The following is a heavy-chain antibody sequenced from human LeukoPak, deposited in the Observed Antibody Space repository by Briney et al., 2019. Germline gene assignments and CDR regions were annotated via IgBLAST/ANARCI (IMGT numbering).Heavy chain of an antibody. J-gene: IGHJ4*02. Sequence: GGSLRLSCAGSGFTFSSYEMNWVRQAPGKGLEWVSYISSSGRAIYYADSVKGRFTVSRDNAKNSLYLQMNSLRAEDTAVYYCARCPRWAHFDYWGQGTLVTVSP. CDR1: GFTFSSYE. CDR3: ARCPRWAHFDY. CDR2: ISSSGRAI. D-gene: IGHD4-23*01. V-gene: IGHV3-48*03.